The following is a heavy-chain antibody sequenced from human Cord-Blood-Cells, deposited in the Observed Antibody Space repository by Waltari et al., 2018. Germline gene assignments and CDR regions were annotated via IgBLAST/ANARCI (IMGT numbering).Heavy chain of an antibody. CDR1: GWSFRGYY. D-gene: IGHD1-7*01. Sequence: QVQLQQWGAGLLKPSETLSLTCAVYGWSFRGYYWSWIRQPPGKGLEWIGEINHSGSTNYNPSLKSRVTISVDTSKNQFSLKLSSVTAADTAVYYCARAPNWNYDAFDIWGQGTMVTVSS. V-gene: IGHV4-34*01. CDR3: ARAPNWNYDAFDI. J-gene: IGHJ3*02. CDR2: INHSGST.